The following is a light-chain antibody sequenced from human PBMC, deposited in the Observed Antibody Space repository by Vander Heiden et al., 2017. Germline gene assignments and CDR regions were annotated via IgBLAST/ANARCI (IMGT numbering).Light chain of an antibody. CDR2: GAS. CDR1: QSVSSN. J-gene: IGKJ1*01. V-gene: IGKV3-15*01. CDR3: QQYNNWPRT. Sequence: ETVMTQSPATLSVSPGERVTLSCRASQSVSSNVAWYQQKPGQAPRLLIYGASSRATGFPARFSGSGSGTEFTLTISSLQSEDFAVYFCQQYNNWPRTFGQGTKVAIK.